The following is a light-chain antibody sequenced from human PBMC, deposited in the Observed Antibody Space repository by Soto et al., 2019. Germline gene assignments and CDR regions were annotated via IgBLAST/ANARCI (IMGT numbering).Light chain of an antibody. CDR2: DIT. CDR1: SSDVGRFEY. J-gene: IGLJ1*01. CDR3: CSYAGIYSYV. V-gene: IGLV2-11*01. Sequence: QSALTQPRSVSGSPGQSVTISCTGTSSDVGRFEYVSWYQQHPGEAPKVVVYDITKRPSGVPDRFSGSKSGNTASLTISGLLAEDEADYYCCSYAGIYSYVFGTGTKLTVL.